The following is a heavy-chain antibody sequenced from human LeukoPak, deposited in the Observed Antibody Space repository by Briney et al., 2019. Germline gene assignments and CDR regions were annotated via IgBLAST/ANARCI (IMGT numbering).Heavy chain of an antibody. CDR2: ISGSGGST. CDR3: AKGLLSALFDY. J-gene: IGHJ4*02. D-gene: IGHD3-10*01. CDR1: GFTFSSYA. Sequence: PGGSLRLSCAASGFTFSSYAMSGVGQAPGKGLEGGSAISGSGGSTYYADSVKGRFTISRDNSKDTLYLQMNSLRAEDTAVYYCAKGLLSALFDYWGQGTLVTVSS. V-gene: IGHV3-23*01.